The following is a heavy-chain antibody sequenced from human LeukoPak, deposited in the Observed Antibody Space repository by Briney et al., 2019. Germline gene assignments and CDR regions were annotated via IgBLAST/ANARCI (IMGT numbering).Heavy chain of an antibody. CDR1: GGSISSGGYS. J-gene: IGHJ4*02. D-gene: IGHD3-3*01. CDR2: IYHSGST. CDR3: ARGTYYDFWSGYYYSDY. Sequence: SETLSLTCAVSGGSISSGGYSWSWIRQPPGKGLEWIGYIYHSGSTYYNPSLKSRVTISVDRSKNQFSLKLSSVTAADTAVYYCARGTYYDFWSGYYYSDYWGQGTLVTVSS. V-gene: IGHV4-30-2*01.